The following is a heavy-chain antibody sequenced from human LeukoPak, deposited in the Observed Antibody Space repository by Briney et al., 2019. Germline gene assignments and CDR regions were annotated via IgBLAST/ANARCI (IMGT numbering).Heavy chain of an antibody. Sequence: SQTLSLTCTVSGGPISSGGYYWRWIRQPPGKALEWIGYIYYSGSTYYNPSLKSRVTISVDTSKDQFSLKLSSVTAADTAVYYCASSNRFYSSGWQYYFDYWGQGTLGTVSS. J-gene: IGHJ4*02. CDR1: GGPISSGGYY. V-gene: IGHV4-30-4*08. D-gene: IGHD6-19*01. CDR2: IYYSGST. CDR3: ASSNRFYSSGWQYYFDY.